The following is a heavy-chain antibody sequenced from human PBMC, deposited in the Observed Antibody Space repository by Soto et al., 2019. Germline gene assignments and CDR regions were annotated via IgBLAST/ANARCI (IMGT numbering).Heavy chain of an antibody. Sequence: DVQLVESGGGLVQPGGSLRLSCEDSGLPKYWMTWVRQALGKGLEWVANIKQDGSEKEYVDAVKGRFTISRDNAKKSLYLQMNSLTVEDTAVYYCARGGGWLIEDWGQGILVTVSS. CDR3: ARGGGWLIED. V-gene: IGHV3-7*01. CDR1: GLPKYW. J-gene: IGHJ4*02. CDR2: IKQDGSEK. D-gene: IGHD3-16*01.